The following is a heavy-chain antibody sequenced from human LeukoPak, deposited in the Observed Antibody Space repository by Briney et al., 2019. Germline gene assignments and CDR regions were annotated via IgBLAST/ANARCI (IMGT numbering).Heavy chain of an antibody. CDR1: GGSISSSSYY. J-gene: IGHJ6*03. D-gene: IGHD2-15*01. CDR3: ARENCSGGSCYSIYYYYYMDV. CDR2: IYYSGST. V-gene: IGHV4-39*07. Sequence: PSETLSLTCTVSGGSISSSSYYWGWIRQPPGTGLEWIGSIYYSGSTYYNPSLKSRVTISVDTSKNQFSLKLSSVTAADTAAYYCARENCSGGSCYSIYYYYYMDVWGKGTTVTVSS.